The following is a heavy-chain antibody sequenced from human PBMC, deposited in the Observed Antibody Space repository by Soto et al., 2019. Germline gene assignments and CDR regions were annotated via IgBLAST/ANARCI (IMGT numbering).Heavy chain of an antibody. CDR3: ATSGGMTTVTTGGDY. Sequence: QVQLVQSGAEVKKPGSSVKVSCKASGGTFSSYAISWVRQAPGQGLEWMGGIIPIFGTANYAQKFQGRVTITADDSTSTAYMELSSLRSKDTAVYSCATSGGMTTVTTGGDYWGQGTLVTVSS. J-gene: IGHJ4*02. CDR2: IIPIFGTA. CDR1: GGTFSSYA. V-gene: IGHV1-69*12. D-gene: IGHD4-17*01.